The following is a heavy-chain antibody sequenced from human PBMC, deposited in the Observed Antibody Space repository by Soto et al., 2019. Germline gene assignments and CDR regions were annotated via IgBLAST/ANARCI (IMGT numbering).Heavy chain of an antibody. Sequence: PGGALRLSCAASGFTFSSYGMHWVRQAPGKGLEWVAVISYDGSNKYYADSVKGRFTISRDNSKNTLYLQMNSLRAEDTAVYYCAKERPNYYDTSGYQTDYFDYWGQGTLVTVSS. D-gene: IGHD3-22*01. J-gene: IGHJ4*02. CDR1: GFTFSSYG. V-gene: IGHV3-30*18. CDR3: AKERPNYYDTSGYQTDYFDY. CDR2: ISYDGSNK.